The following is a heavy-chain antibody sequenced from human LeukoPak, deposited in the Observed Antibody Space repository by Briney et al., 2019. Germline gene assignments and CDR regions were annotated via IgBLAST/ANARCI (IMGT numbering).Heavy chain of an antibody. CDR1: GFTFSNYN. CDR2: IKQDSSEK. Sequence: GGSLRLSCAASGFTFSNYNMHWVRQAPGKGLEWVANIKQDSSEKYYVDSVKGRFTISRDNAKNSLHLQLNTLRAEDTAVYYCVQGWRDNWGQGTLVTVSS. D-gene: IGHD1-1*01. J-gene: IGHJ4*02. CDR3: VQGWRDN. V-gene: IGHV3-7*01.